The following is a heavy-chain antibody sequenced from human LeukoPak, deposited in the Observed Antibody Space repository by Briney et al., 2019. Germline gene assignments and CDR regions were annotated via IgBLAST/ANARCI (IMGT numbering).Heavy chain of an antibody. CDR2: ISYDGSNK. V-gene: IGHV3-30-3*01. J-gene: IGHJ3*02. CDR1: GFTLSTNA. Sequence: GGSLRLSCLTSGFTLSTNAMSWVRQAPGKGLEWVAVISYDGSNKYYADSVKGRFTISRDNSKNTLYLQMNSLRAEDTAVYYCGKNRYSGSLSPFDIWGQGTMVTVSS. D-gene: IGHD1-26*01. CDR3: GKNRYSGSLSPFDI.